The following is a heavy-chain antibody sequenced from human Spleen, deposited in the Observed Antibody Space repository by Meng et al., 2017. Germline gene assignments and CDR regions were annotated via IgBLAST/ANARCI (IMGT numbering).Heavy chain of an antibody. CDR1: GGAFSDYY. D-gene: IGHD4-11*01. V-gene: IGHV4-34*01. CDR3: ARGPTTMAHDFDY. CDR2: INHSGST. Sequence: QWQLPQLGAGLLKPSETLSLTCVVSGGAFSDYYWSWIRQPPGKGLEWIGEINHSGSTNYNPSLESRATISVDTSQNNLSLKLSSVTAADSAVYYCARGPTTMAHDFDYWGQGTLVTVSS. J-gene: IGHJ4*02.